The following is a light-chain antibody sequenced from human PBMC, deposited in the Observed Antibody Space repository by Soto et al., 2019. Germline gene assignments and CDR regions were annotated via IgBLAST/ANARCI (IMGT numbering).Light chain of an antibody. CDR1: SSDVGGYHH. J-gene: IGLJ2*01. Sequence: QSALTQPASVSGSPGQSITISCTGTSSDVGGYHHVSWYQQHPGKAPNLMIYDVSNRPSGVSNRFSGSKSGNTASLTISGLQAEDEADYDCSSYTSSSTLGHVVFGGGTQLTVL. CDR3: SSYTSSSTLGHVV. CDR2: DVS. V-gene: IGLV2-14*01.